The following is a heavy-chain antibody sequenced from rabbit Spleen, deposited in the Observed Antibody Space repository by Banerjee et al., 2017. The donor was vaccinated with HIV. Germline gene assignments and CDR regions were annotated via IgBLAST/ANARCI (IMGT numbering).Heavy chain of an antibody. D-gene: IGHD1-1*01. CDR3: ARADRSGNWMFNL. J-gene: IGHJ4*01. CDR2: IYGDTSGNT. Sequence: QEQLVESGGGLVQPEGSLTLTCTASGFDFSNSYYMCWVRQAPGKGLEWIACIYGDTSGNTYYASWAKGRFTISKTSSTTVTLQMTSLTAADTATYFCARADRSGNWMFNLWGQGTLVTVS. V-gene: IGHV1S45*01. CDR1: GFDFSNSYY.